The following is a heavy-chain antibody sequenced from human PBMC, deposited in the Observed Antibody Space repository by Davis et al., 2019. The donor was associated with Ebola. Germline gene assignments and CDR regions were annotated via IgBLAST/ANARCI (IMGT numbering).Heavy chain of an antibody. CDR1: GFTFSSYS. CDR2: ISSSSSYI. CDR3: ARDLVGATHAFDI. D-gene: IGHD1-26*01. V-gene: IGHV3-21*01. J-gene: IGHJ3*02. Sequence: PGGSLRLSCAASGFTFSSYSMNWVRQAPGKGLEWVSSISSSSSYIYYADSVKGRFTISRDNAKNSLYLQMNSLRAEDTAVYYCARDLVGATHAFDIWGQGTMVTVSS.